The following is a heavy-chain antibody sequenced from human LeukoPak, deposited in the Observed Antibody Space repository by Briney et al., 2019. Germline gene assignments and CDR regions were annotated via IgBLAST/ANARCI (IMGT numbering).Heavy chain of an antibody. J-gene: IGHJ4*02. Sequence: GGSLRLSCAASGFTFSSYWMSWVRQAPGKGLEWVSVIYSGGSTYYADSVKGRFTISRDNSKNTLYLQMNSLRAEDTAVYYCARVSSSSGYYFDYWGQGTLVTVSS. CDR2: IYSGGST. CDR3: ARVSSSSGYYFDY. D-gene: IGHD6-19*01. V-gene: IGHV3-53*01. CDR1: GFTFSSYW.